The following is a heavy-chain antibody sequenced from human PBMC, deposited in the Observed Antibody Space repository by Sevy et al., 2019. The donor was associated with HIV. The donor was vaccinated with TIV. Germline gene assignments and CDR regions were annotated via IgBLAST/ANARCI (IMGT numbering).Heavy chain of an antibody. Sequence: SETLSLTCTVSGGSINSGGYYWNWIRQHPGKGLEWIGYIYDSGRTKYSPSLKSRVTISEDTSKNQFSLKLGSVTAADTAVDYCARASGNSLNYGVDVWGQGTTVTVSS. CDR1: GGSINSGGYY. V-gene: IGHV4-31*03. D-gene: IGHD3-10*01. CDR2: IYDSGRT. CDR3: ARASGNSLNYGVDV. J-gene: IGHJ6*02.